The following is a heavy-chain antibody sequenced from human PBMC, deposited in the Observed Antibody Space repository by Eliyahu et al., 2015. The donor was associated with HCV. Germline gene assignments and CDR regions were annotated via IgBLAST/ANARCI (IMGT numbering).Heavy chain of an antibody. V-gene: IGHV1-46*01. D-gene: IGHD2/OR15-2a*01. CDR2: ISPSGGGP. Sequence: QVQLVQSGADVKKPGASVKVSCKAXGXTFPXYFIHWVRQAPGQGLEWMGIISPSGGGPTYRQNFQGRVTMTSDTSTTTVYMELSSLKYEDTAVYYCARSAVTRDRNCGTFYPDYWGQGTLVTVSS. J-gene: IGHJ4*02. CDR1: GXTFPXYF. CDR3: ARSAVTRDRNCGTFYPDY.